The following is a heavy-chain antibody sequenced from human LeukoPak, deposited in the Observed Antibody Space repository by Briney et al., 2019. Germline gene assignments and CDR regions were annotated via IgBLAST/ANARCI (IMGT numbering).Heavy chain of an antibody. CDR3: GRGRNTAASE. CDR1: GINISRYW. D-gene: IGHD5-18*01. CDR2: INTDGNTR. J-gene: IGHJ4*02. Sequence: GGSLRLSCVGSGINISRYWMHWVRQAPAKGLVWVSRINTDGNTRNYADSVKGRFTISRDDAKNTMYLQMNSLRAEDTAVYYCGRGRNTAASEWGQGILVTVSS. V-gene: IGHV3-74*01.